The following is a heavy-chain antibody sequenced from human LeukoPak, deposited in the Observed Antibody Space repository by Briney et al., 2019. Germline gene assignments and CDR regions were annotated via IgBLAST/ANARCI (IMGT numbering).Heavy chain of an antibody. J-gene: IGHJ4*02. CDR1: GGSISSSSYY. CDR3: ARHDYGDYIFDY. Sequence: SETLSLTCTVSGGSISSSSYYWGWIRQPPGKGLEWIGSIYYSGSTYYNPSLKSRVTISVDTSKNQFSLKLSSVTAADTAVYYCARHDYGDYIFDYWGQGTLVTVSS. D-gene: IGHD4-17*01. CDR2: IYYSGST. V-gene: IGHV4-39*01.